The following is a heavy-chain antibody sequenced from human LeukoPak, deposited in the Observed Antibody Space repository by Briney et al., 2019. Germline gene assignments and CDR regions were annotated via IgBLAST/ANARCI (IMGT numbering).Heavy chain of an antibody. D-gene: IGHD6-19*01. J-gene: IGHJ3*02. CDR1: GYTFTSYD. V-gene: IGHV1-8*03. Sequence: ASVKVSCKASGYTFTSYDINWVRQATGQGLEWMGWMNPNSGNTGYAQKFQGRVTITRNTSISTAYMELSSLRSEDTAVYYCARGPSQWLVRSDAFDIWGQGTMVTVSS. CDR3: ARGPSQWLVRSDAFDI. CDR2: MNPNSGNT.